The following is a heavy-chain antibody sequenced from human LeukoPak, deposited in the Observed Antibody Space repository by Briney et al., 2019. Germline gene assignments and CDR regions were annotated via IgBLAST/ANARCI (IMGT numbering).Heavy chain of an antibody. CDR1: GYSISSGYY. J-gene: IGHJ4*02. D-gene: IGHD3-22*01. Sequence: SETLSLTCTVSGYSISSGYYWGWIRQPPGKGLEWIGSMFRSGSTYYNPSLKSRITISLDTSKNQFSLNLSSVTAADTAVYYCARDHASDSSGFGLDNWGQGTLVTVSS. V-gene: IGHV4-38-2*02. CDR2: MFRSGST. CDR3: ARDHASDSSGFGLDN.